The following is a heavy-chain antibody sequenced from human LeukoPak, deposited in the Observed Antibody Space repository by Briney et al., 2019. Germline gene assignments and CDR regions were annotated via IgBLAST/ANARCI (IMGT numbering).Heavy chain of an antibody. J-gene: IGHJ5*02. Sequence: KPSENLSLTCTVSGYSISSGYYWGWLRQPPGKGLEWIGSIYHSGSTYYNPSLKSRVTISVDTSKNQFSLRLSSVSAADTAAHYCARDQGQYYDFWSGYYTRSLPGWFDPWGEGTLVTVSS. D-gene: IGHD3-3*01. V-gene: IGHV4-38-2*02. CDR3: ARDQGQYYDFWSGYYTRSLPGWFDP. CDR2: IYHSGST. CDR1: GYSISSGYY.